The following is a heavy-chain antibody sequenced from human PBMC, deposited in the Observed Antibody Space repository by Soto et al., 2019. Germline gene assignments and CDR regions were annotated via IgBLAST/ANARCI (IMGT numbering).Heavy chain of an antibody. CDR2: INPSGGST. Sequence: SVKTSCKTPGHTFTSYYMHWVRQAPGQGLEWMGIINPSGGSTSYAQKFQGRVTMTRDTSTSTVYMELSSLRSEDTAVYYCARGYSGSYYILNWFDPWGQGTLVTVSS. CDR3: ARGYSGSYYILNWFDP. CDR1: GHTFTSYY. V-gene: IGHV1-46*01. D-gene: IGHD1-26*01. J-gene: IGHJ5*02.